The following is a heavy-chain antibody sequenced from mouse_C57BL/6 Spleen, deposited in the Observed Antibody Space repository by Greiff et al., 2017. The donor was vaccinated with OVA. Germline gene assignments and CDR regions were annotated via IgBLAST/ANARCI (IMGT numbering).Heavy chain of an antibody. CDR1: GYTFTSYW. CDR2: IYPGSGST. Sequence: QVQLQQPGAELVKPGASVKMSCKASGYTFTSYWITWVKQRPGQGLEWIGDIYPGSGSTNYNEKFKSKATLTIDTSSSTAYMQLSSLTSEDSAVYYCARRDGYYCAMDYWGQGTSVTVSS. V-gene: IGHV1-55*01. D-gene: IGHD2-3*01. CDR3: ARRDGYYCAMDY. J-gene: IGHJ4*01.